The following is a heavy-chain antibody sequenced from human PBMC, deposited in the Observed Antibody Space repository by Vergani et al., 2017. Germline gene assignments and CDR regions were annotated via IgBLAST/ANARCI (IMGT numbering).Heavy chain of an antibody. Sequence: QVQLVQSGAEVKKPGASVKVSCKASGYTFTSYGISWVRQAPGQGLEWMGWISAYNGNTNYAQKLQGRVTMTTDTSTSTAYMGLRSLRSDDTAVYYCARFPVGRYCSVVSCDNWFDPWGQGTLVTVSS. CDR3: ARFPVGRYCSVVSCDNWFDP. CDR1: GYTFTSYG. J-gene: IGHJ5*02. D-gene: IGHD2-15*01. CDR2: ISAYNGNT. V-gene: IGHV1-18*01.